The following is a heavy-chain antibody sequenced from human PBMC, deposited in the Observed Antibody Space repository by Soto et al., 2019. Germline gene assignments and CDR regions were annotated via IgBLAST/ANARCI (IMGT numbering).Heavy chain of an antibody. CDR3: ARDEYYYGSGSYYTGYDAFDI. D-gene: IGHD3-10*01. CDR1: GYTFTSYG. CDR2: ISAYNGNT. J-gene: IGHJ3*02. V-gene: IGHV1-18*01. Sequence: QVQLVQSGAEVKKPGASVKVSCKASGYTFTSYGISWVRLAPGQGLEWMGWISAYNGNTNYAQKLQGRVTMTTDTSTSTAYMELRSLRSDDTAVYYCARDEYYYGSGSYYTGYDAFDIWGQGTMVTVSS.